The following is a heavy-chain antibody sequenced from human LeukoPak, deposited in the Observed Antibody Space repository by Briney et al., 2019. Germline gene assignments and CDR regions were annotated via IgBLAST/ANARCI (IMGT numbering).Heavy chain of an antibody. J-gene: IGHJ4*02. CDR1: GFTFDDYA. D-gene: IGHD6-19*01. Sequence: TGGSLRLSCAASGFTFDDYAMHWVRQAPGKGLEWVSGISWNSGSIGYADSVKGRFTISRDNAKNSLYLQMNSLRAEDTALYYCAKVAGTGGLDYWGQGTLVTVSS. CDR2: ISWNSGSI. CDR3: AKVAGTGGLDY. V-gene: IGHV3-9*01.